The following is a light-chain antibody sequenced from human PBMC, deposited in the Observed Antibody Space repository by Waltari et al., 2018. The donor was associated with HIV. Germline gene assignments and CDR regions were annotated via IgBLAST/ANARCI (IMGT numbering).Light chain of an antibody. V-gene: IGLV2-8*01. CDR1: SSDVGVYNY. CDR2: EVS. Sequence: QSALTQPPSASGSPGQSVTISCTGTSSDVGVYNYVSWYQLHPGKAPKLMIYEVSKRPSGVPDRFSGSKSGNTASLTVSGLQAEDEAYYYCNLYAGGSNLVFGGGTKLTVL. J-gene: IGLJ2*01. CDR3: NLYAGGSNLV.